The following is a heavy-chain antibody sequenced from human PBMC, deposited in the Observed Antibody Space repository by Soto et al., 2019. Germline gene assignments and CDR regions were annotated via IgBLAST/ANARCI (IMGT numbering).Heavy chain of an antibody. J-gene: IGHJ6*02. V-gene: IGHV3-53*01. Sequence: LRLSCAASGFAVSSNYRSWVRQAPGKGLEWVSVIYSGGSTYYADSVKGRFTISRDNSKNTLYLQMNSLRAEDTAVYYCARDPNLGYCSSTSCYSPYYYGMDVWGQGTTVTASS. D-gene: IGHD2-2*01. CDR2: IYSGGST. CDR1: GFAVSSNY. CDR3: ARDPNLGYCSSTSCYSPYYYGMDV.